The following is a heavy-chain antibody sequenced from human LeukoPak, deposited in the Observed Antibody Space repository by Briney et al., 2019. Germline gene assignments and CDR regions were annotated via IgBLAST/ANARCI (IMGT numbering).Heavy chain of an antibody. Sequence: PGGSLRLSCAASGLTLSSYWMHWARQAPGKGLVWVSRIKSDGRTNYADSVKGRFTISRDNAKNTVSLQMNSLRAEDTGVYYCARAPSEIGGYYPEYFRHWGQGTLVIVSS. J-gene: IGHJ1*01. CDR1: GLTLSSYW. CDR3: ARAPSEIGGYYPEYFRH. V-gene: IGHV3-74*01. CDR2: IKSDGRT. D-gene: IGHD3-22*01.